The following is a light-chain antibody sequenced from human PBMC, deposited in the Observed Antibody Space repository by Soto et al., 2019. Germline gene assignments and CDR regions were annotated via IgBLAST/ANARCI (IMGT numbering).Light chain of an antibody. V-gene: IGLV2-8*01. CDR2: DVD. CDR1: SSDVGGYDS. J-gene: IGLJ1*01. Sequence: SALTHPPSASGSPGQSVTISCSGTSSDVGGYDSVSWYQHHPGKVPTLIIFDVDKWPSGVPDRFSGFKSGNTASLTVSGLRAEDEADYYCSSYAGSNTFVFGAGTKVTVL. CDR3: SSYAGSNTFV.